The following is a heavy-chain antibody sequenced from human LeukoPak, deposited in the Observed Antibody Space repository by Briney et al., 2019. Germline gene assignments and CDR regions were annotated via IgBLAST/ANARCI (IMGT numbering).Heavy chain of an antibody. Sequence: ASVKVSCKASGYTFTGYYMHWVRQAPGQGLEWIGWINPNSGGTNYAQTFPGRVTMTRDKSISTAYMELRRLRSGDTALYYCARGGGSIAARPKYYYYYMDVWGKGTTVTVS. J-gene: IGHJ6*03. CDR1: GYTFTGYY. D-gene: IGHD6-6*01. CDR2: INPNSGGT. CDR3: ARGGGSIAARPKYYYYYMDV. V-gene: IGHV1-2*02.